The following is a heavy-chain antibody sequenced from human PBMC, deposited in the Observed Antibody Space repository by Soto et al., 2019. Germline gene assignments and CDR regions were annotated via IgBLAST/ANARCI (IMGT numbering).Heavy chain of an antibody. CDR2: ISYSGHTT. Sequence: GGSLRLSCAASGFTFTSYAMNWVRQAPGQGLEWVSTISYSGHTTYYADSVKGRFTISRDNSNNTLYLQMDSLRGKDTAVYYCAKGAPLLAAGTWWFDPWGQGTLVTVSS. D-gene: IGHD6-13*01. CDR3: AKGAPLLAAGTWWFDP. CDR1: GFTFTSYA. J-gene: IGHJ5*02. V-gene: IGHV3-23*01.